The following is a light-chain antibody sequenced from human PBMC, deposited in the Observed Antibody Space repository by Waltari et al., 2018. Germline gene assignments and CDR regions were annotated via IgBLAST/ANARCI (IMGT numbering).Light chain of an antibody. V-gene: IGKV3-15*01. CDR3: QQYNEWPRT. CDR2: GAS. CDR1: QSVSSN. J-gene: IGKJ1*01. Sequence: EIVMTQSPATLSVSPGERATLSCRASQSVSSNLAWYQQRPGQAPRLLIHGASTRATGIPARFSGSGSGTEFTLTISSLQSEDFAVYHCQQYNEWPRTFGQGTTV.